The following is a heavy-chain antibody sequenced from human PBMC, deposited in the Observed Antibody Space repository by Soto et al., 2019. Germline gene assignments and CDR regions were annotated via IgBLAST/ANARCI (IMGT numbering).Heavy chain of an antibody. CDR2: IYLGDSNT. CDR1: GNSFTSYC. J-gene: IGHJ4*02. CDR3: ARQEYCSSTSCYKVDS. Sequence: GESLKISCTGSGNSFTSYCIGLVLQMPGKGLEWMGIIYLGDSNTRYSPTFQGQVTISADRSISTAYLQWSSLKASDTAMYYCARQEYCSSTSCYKVDSWGQGTLVTVSS. V-gene: IGHV5-51*01. D-gene: IGHD2-2*02.